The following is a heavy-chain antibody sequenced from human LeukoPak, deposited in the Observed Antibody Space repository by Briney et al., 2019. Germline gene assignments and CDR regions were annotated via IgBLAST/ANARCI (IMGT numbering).Heavy chain of an antibody. V-gene: IGHV4-30-2*03. CDR1: GGSISSGGYS. D-gene: IGHD1-1*01. J-gene: IGHJ5*02. CDR3: ARRVENSYNFWFDP. CDR2: IYYSGST. Sequence: SETLSLTCAVSGGSISSGGYSWSWIRQPPGKGLEWIGSIYYSGSTYYNPSLNSRVAISVDTSKNLFSLKLTSVTAADTAVYYCARRVENSYNFWFDPWGQGTLVTVSS.